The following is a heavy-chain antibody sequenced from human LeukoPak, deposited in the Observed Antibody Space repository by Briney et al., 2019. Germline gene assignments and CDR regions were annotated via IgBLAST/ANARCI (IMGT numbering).Heavy chain of an antibody. CDR2: IYYSGST. V-gene: IGHV4-39*01. CDR1: GGSISSNSYY. Sequence: SETLSLTCAVSGGSISSNSYYWGWIRQPPGKGLEWIGSIYYSGSTYYNPSLKSRVTISVDTSKNQFSLKLTSVTAADTAFYYCARLWGGGFGELLFAFDSWGQGTLVTVSS. J-gene: IGHJ4*02. D-gene: IGHD3-10*01. CDR3: ARLWGGGFGELLFAFDS.